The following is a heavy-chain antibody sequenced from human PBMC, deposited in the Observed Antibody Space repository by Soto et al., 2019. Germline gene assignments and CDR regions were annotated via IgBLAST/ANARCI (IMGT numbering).Heavy chain of an antibody. Sequence: QVQLVESGGGVVQPGRSLRLSCAASGFNFNSYGMHWVRQAPGKGLEWVAGISSDGNSKFYADSVKGRFTISRDNSKSTLYLHMNSLRAEDTAVYYCAKAKGGIIYYWGQGTLVTVSS. D-gene: IGHD1-20*01. J-gene: IGHJ4*02. CDR3: AKAKGGIIYY. V-gene: IGHV3-30*18. CDR2: ISSDGNSK. CDR1: GFNFNSYG.